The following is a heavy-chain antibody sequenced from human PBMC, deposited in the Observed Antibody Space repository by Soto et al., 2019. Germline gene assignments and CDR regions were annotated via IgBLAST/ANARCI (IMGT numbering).Heavy chain of an antibody. J-gene: IGHJ6*02. D-gene: IGHD3-22*01. CDR3: ARDRDSSETGGMDV. CDR2: IYHGGSS. CDR1: GGSISSSKW. V-gene: IGHV4-4*02. Sequence: SETLSLTCAVSGGSISSSKWWSWVRQPPGKGLEWIGQIYHGGSSDYNPSLKSRVTISIDKSKNQFSLKLSSVTAADTAVYYCARDRDSSETGGMDVWGQGNTVT.